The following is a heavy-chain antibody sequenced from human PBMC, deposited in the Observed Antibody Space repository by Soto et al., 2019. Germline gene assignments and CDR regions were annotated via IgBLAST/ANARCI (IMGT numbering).Heavy chain of an antibody. CDR2: INAGNGNT. Sequence: QVQLVQTGAEVKKPGASVKVSCKACGCTFTNYAMHWVRQAPGQRLEWMGWINAGNGNTKYSQKFQGRVTITRDTSASTVYMELSSLRSEDTAVYYCARGGSLYWYFDLWGRGTLVTVSS. J-gene: IGHJ2*01. CDR1: GCTFTNYA. CDR3: ARGGSLYWYFDL. D-gene: IGHD1-26*01. V-gene: IGHV1-3*01.